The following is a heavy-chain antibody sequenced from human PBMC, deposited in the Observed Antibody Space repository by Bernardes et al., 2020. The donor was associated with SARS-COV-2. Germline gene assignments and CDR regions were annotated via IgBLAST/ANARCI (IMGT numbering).Heavy chain of an antibody. Sequence: GGSLRLSCVASGFTSSNYGMHWVRQAPGKGLEWVALISNDGSNTYYADSVRGRFTISRDNSKKTLDLQINSLRPEDTAIYYCARDSEFDSSGWIDCWGQGTLVTVSS. V-gene: IGHV3-30*03. CDR3: ARDSEFDSSGWIDC. CDR1: GFTSSNYG. CDR2: ISNDGSNT. D-gene: IGHD6-19*01. J-gene: IGHJ4*02.